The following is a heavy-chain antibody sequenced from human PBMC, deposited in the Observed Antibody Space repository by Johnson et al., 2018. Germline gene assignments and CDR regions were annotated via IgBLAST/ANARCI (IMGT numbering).Heavy chain of an antibody. Sequence: VQSGGSLRLSYAAYGFSFSSHAMTWVRQAPGKGLEWVSVVLPDGYSKYADSVKGRFTISRDNSKNTLYLQMTSLTAEDSAIYYCAKERVERRFGFDVWGQGTMVTVSS. V-gene: IGHV3-23*01. D-gene: IGHD1-1*01. CDR2: VLPDGYS. CDR1: GFSFSSHA. CDR3: AKERVERRFGFDV. J-gene: IGHJ3*01.